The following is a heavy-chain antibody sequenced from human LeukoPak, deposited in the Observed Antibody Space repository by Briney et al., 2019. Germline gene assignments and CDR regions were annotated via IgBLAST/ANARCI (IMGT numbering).Heavy chain of an antibody. Sequence: ASVKVSCKASGYTLTSNNMHWVRQAPGQGLEWMGIIYPGSGYTRYAQKFRGRVTLTRDTSTSTVYMELSSLRSEDTAMYYCARDTGSYSASSWGQGTLVTVSS. V-gene: IGHV1-46*01. CDR3: ARDTGSYSASS. CDR2: IYPGSGYT. CDR1: GYTLTSNN. J-gene: IGHJ5*02. D-gene: IGHD1-26*01.